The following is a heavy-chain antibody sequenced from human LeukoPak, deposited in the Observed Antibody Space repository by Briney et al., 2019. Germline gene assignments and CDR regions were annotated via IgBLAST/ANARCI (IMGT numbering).Heavy chain of an antibody. D-gene: IGHD6-19*01. Sequence: PSETLSLTCTVSGGSISSYYWSWIRQPPGKGLEWIGYIYYSGSTNYNPSLKSRVTISVDTSKNQFSLKLSSVTAADTAVYYCAREPGSGWSRPFDYWGQEPWSPSPQ. CDR1: GGSISSYY. CDR2: IYYSGST. J-gene: IGHJ4*01. V-gene: IGHV4-59*01. CDR3: AREPGSGWSRPFDY.